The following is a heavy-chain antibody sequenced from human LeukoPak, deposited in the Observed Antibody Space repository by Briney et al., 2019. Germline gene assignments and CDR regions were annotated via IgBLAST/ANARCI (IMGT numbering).Heavy chain of an antibody. J-gene: IGHJ4*02. D-gene: IGHD5-18*01. CDR1: GFTFSSYW. CDR2: IKKDGSEK. Sequence: GGSLRLSCAASGFTFSSYWMSWVRQAPGKGLEWVANIKKDGSEKYSVDSVKGRFTISRDNSKNSLYLQMNSLRTEDTAFYYCAKDEGHSYGPYFDYWGQGTLVTVSS. CDR3: AKDEGHSYGPYFDY. V-gene: IGHV3-7*03.